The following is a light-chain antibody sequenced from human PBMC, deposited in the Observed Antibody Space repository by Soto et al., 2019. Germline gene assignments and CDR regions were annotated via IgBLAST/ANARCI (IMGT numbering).Light chain of an antibody. J-gene: IGKJ2*01. CDR1: QSVSTN. V-gene: IGKV3-11*01. CDR3: HQRSSWPT. Sequence: EIVLTQSPATLSLSPGERATLSCRASQSVSTNLAWYQQKLGQAPRLLIYDTFNRATGIPARFSCSGSGTDFTLTISNLEPEDFAGFFCHQRSSWPTFGQGTKLEIK. CDR2: DTF.